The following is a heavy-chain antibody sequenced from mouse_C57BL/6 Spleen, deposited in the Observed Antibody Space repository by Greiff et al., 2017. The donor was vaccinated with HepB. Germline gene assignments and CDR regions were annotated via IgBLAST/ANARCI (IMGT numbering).Heavy chain of an antibody. J-gene: IGHJ4*01. Sequence: DVQLQESGPELVKPGASVKMSCKASGYTFTDYNMHWVEQSHGKSLEWIGYINPNNGGTSYNQKFKGKATLTVNKSSSTAYMELRSLTSADSAVYYCARDGYPYYYAMDYWGQGTLVTVSS. CDR2: INPNNGGT. CDR1: GYTFTDYN. D-gene: IGHD2-3*01. V-gene: IGHV1-22*01. CDR3: ARDGYPYYYAMDY.